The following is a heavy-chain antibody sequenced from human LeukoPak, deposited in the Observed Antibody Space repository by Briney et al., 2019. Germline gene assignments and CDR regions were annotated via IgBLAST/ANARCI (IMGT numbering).Heavy chain of an antibody. J-gene: IGHJ4*02. D-gene: IGHD6-19*01. V-gene: IGHV3-33*01. CDR3: ARDPNGVAVATFDY. CDR2: IWYDGSNK. CDR1: GVTFSSYG. Sequence: GRSLRLSGATSGVTFSSYGMHCVRQAPSKQLYWVAVIWYDGSNKYYADSVKGRFTISRDNSKNTLYLQMNSLRAEDTAVYYCARDPNGVAVATFDYWGQGTLVTVSS.